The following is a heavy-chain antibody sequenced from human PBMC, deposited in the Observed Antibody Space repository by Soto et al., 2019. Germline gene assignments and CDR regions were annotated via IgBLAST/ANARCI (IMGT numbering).Heavy chain of an antibody. CDR3: AKYQPMTHPRPYFGY. J-gene: IGHJ4*02. CDR1: GFTFSSYA. V-gene: IGHV3-23*01. CDR2: ISSSGGST. D-gene: IGHD3-22*01. Sequence: EVQLLESGGALIQPGGSLRLSCAASGFTFSSYAMSWVRQAPGKGLGWVSAISSSGGSTFYADSVKGRFTISRDNSRKTLYLQMTSLRAEDTFVYYCAKYQPMTHPRPYFGYWGQGTLVTVSS.